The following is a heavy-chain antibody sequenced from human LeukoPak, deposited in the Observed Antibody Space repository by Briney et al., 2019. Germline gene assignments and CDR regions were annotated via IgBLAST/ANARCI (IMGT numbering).Heavy chain of an antibody. V-gene: IGHV1-2*02. Sequence: GASVKVSCKASGYTFTGYYLHWVRQAPGQGLEWMGWINPNCGGTNYAQTFQGRVTMTRDTSITTAYLELSRLRSDDTAVYYCARIGYNHYFDYWGQGTLVTVSS. CDR1: GYTFTGYY. D-gene: IGHD5-24*01. J-gene: IGHJ4*02. CDR2: INPNCGGT. CDR3: ARIGYNHYFDY.